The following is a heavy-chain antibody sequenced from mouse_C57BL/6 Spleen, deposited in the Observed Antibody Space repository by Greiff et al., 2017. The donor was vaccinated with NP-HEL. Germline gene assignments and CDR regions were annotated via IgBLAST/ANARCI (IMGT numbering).Heavy chain of an antibody. J-gene: IGHJ3*01. D-gene: IGHD2-4*01. V-gene: IGHV5-17*01. CDR3: ARPIYYDYDGVFAY. CDR1: GFTFSDYG. Sequence: EVKLVESGGGLVKPGGSLKLSCAASGFTFSDYGMHWVRQAPEKGLEWVAYISSGSSTIYYADTVKGRFTSSRDNAKNTLFLQMTSLRSEDTAMYYCARPIYYDYDGVFAYWGQGTLVTVSA. CDR2: ISSGSSTI.